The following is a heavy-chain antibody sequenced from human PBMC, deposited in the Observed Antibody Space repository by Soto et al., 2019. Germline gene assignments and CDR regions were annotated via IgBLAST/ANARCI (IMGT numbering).Heavy chain of an antibody. D-gene: IGHD2-8*01. V-gene: IGHV5-51*01. CDR1: GYTFTNYW. CDR2: IYSGESDT. Sequence: PGESLKISCQASGYTFTNYWIGWVRQMPGKGLEWMGIIYSGESDTRYSPSFQGQVVMSVDKSITTAYLQWNSLKASDTAMYYCARHWGMDYYYMDVWGKGTTVTVSS. CDR3: ARHWGMDYYYMDV. J-gene: IGHJ6*03.